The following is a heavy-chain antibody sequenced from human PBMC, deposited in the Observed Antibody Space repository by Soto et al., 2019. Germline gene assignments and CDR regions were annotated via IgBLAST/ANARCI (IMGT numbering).Heavy chain of an antibody. Sequence: GGSLRLSCAASGFTFSSYGMHWVRQAPGKGLEWVAVISYDGSNKYYADSVKGRFTISRDNSKNTLYLQMNSLRAEDTAVYYCARGDFYDSSGPFSDAFDIWGQGTMVTVSS. D-gene: IGHD3-22*01. CDR2: ISYDGSNK. V-gene: IGHV3-30*03. CDR1: GFTFSSYG. CDR3: ARGDFYDSSGPFSDAFDI. J-gene: IGHJ3*02.